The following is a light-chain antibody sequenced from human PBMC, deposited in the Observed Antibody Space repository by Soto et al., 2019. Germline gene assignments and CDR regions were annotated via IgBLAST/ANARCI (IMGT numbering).Light chain of an antibody. CDR3: QQCNNWPLT. Sequence: LSPGERATLSCRASQTVRSLLAWYQQKPGQAPRLLIYDASNRATGIPARFSGSGSGTDFTLTISSLEPEDFAVYYCQQCNNWPLTFGGGTKVEIK. V-gene: IGKV3-11*01. J-gene: IGKJ4*01. CDR2: DAS. CDR1: QTVRSL.